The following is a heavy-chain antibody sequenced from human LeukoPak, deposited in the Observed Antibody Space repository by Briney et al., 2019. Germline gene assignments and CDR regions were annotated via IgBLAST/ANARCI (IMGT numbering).Heavy chain of an antibody. V-gene: IGHV4-59*01. Sequence: PSETLSLTCTVSGGSISSYYWSWIRQPPGQGLEWIGYIYYSGSTNYNPSLKSRVTISVDTSKNQFSLKLSSVTAADTAVYYCARDTVRGYYYGMDVWGQGTTVTVSS. CDR1: GGSISSYY. J-gene: IGHJ6*02. CDR3: ARDTVRGYYYGMDV. D-gene: IGHD4-17*01. CDR2: IYYSGST.